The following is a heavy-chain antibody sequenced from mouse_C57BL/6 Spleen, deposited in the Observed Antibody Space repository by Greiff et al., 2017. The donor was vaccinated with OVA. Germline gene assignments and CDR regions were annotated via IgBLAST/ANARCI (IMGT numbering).Heavy chain of an antibody. CDR1: GYTFTDYN. CDR2: INPNNGGT. CDR3: ARGDYGSSPFGY. V-gene: IGHV1-18*01. Sequence: VQLQQSGPELVKPGASVKIPCKASGYTFTDYNMDWVKQSHGKSLEWIGDINPNNGGTIYNQKFKGKATLTVDKSSSTAYMELRSLTSEDTAVYYCARGDYGSSPFGYWGQGTTLTVSS. J-gene: IGHJ2*01. D-gene: IGHD1-1*01.